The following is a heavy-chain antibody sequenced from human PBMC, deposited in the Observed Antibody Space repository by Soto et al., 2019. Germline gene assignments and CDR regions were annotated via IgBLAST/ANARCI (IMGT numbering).Heavy chain of an antibody. CDR2: IYYDGST. Sequence: SETLSLTCTVSGGSISSSSHYWAWIRQPPGKGLEWIGSIYYDGSTHYYPSLESRVTISADMSKNQFSLRLNSVTAADTAVYYCERHYYDSSGYWGAMDFWGRGTMVNVS. V-gene: IGHV4-39*01. CDR1: GGSISSSSHY. CDR3: ERHYYDSSGYWGAMDF. D-gene: IGHD3-22*01. J-gene: IGHJ3*01.